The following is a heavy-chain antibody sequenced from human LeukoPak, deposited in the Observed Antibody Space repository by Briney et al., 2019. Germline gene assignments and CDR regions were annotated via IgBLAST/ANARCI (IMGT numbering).Heavy chain of an antibody. CDR2: ISYDGSNK. J-gene: IGHJ4*02. CDR1: GFTFSSYG. Sequence: PGGSLRLSCAASGFTFSSYGMHWVRQAPGKGLEWVAVISYDGSNKYYADSVNGRFTISRDNSKNTLYLQMNSLRAEDTAVYYCAKDESQLWFFPPPGDWGQGTLVTVSS. D-gene: IGHD5-18*01. CDR3: AKDESQLWFFPPPGD. V-gene: IGHV3-30*18.